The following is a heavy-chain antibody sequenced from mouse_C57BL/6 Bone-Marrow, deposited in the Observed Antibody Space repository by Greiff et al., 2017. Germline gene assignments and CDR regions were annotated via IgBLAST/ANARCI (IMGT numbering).Heavy chain of an antibody. D-gene: IGHD1-1*01. Sequence: EVQRVESGGGLVQPKGSLKLSCAASGFTFNTYAMHWVRQAPGKGLEWVARIRSKSSNYATYYADSVKDRFTISRDDSQSMLYLQMNNLKTEDTAMYYCVREDYYGRSPYFDYWGQGTTLTVSS. V-gene: IGHV10-3*01. CDR1: GFTFNTYA. J-gene: IGHJ2*01. CDR3: VREDYYGRSPYFDY. CDR2: IRSKSSNYAT.